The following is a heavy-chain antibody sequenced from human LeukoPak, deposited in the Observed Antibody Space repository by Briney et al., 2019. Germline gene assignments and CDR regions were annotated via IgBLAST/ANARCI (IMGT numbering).Heavy chain of an antibody. CDR2: IYYSGST. V-gene: IGHV4-59*08. D-gene: IGHD1-14*01. J-gene: IGHJ4*02. CDR3: ARHRRRNYYDY. CDR1: GGSISSYY. Sequence: SETLSLTCTVSGGSISSYYWSWIRQPPGKGLEWIGYIYYSGSTNYNPSLKSRVTISVDTSKNQFSLKLSSVTAADTAVYYCARHRRRNYYDYWGQGTLVTVPS.